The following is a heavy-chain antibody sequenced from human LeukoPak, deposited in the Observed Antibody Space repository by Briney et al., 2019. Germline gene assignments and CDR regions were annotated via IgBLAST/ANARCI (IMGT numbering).Heavy chain of an antibody. CDR2: FDPEDGET. V-gene: IGHV1-24*01. D-gene: IGHD3-10*01. CDR1: GYTLTELS. J-gene: IGHJ6*03. Sequence: ASVKVSCKVSGYTLTELSMHWVRQAPGKGLEWMGGFDPEDGETIYAQKFQGRVTMTEDTSTDTAYMELNSLRSEDTAVYYCTKATMVRGLLHYYYYMDVWGKGTTVTVSS. CDR3: TKATMVRGLLHYYYYMDV.